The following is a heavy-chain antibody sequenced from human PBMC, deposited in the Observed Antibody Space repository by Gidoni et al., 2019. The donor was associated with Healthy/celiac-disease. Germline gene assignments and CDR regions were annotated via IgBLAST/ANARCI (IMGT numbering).Heavy chain of an antibody. CDR3: ARVRLEYSSPIYYYYYGMDV. Sequence: QVHLQASGPGLVKPSETLSLTCTVSGGSISSYSWRWIPQPPGKGPEWVGYIYYSGGTHYNPSLKSRVTISVDTSKNQFSLKLSSVTAADTAVYYCARVRLEYSSPIYYYYYGMDVWGQGTTVTVSS. CDR1: GGSISSYS. CDR2: IYYSGGT. V-gene: IGHV4-59*01. D-gene: IGHD6-6*01. J-gene: IGHJ6*02.